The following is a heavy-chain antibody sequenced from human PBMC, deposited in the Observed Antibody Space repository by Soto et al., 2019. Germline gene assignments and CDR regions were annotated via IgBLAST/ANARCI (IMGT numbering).Heavy chain of an antibody. V-gene: IGHV4-34*01. CDR2: IKDGGST. CDR3: ARGQEGVVATH. J-gene: IGHJ4*02. CDR1: GGSLSGYY. Sequence: QVQLQQWGAGLLKPSETLSLNCAVNGGSLSGYYWSWIRKPPGKGLEWIGEIKDGGSTNYSPSLRARATISSDTSNHPFSLRLNSVTAADTGVYYCARGQEGVVATHWDQGALVTVSS. D-gene: IGHD5-12*01.